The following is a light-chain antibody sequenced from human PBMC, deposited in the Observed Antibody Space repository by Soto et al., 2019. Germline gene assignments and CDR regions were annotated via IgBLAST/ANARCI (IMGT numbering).Light chain of an antibody. J-gene: IGLJ2*01. CDR2: DVS. CDR3: SSYTSASTPFV. CDR1: GSDVGGYNY. Sequence: QSALTQPASVSGSPGQSITISCTGTGSDVGGYNYVSWYQQHPGKAPKVMIYDVSNRPSGVSNRFSGSKSGNTAYLTISGLQAEDEADYYCSSYTSASTPFVFGGGTKVTVL. V-gene: IGLV2-14*01.